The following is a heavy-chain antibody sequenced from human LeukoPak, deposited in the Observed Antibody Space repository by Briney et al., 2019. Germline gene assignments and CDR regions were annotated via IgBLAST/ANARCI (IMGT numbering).Heavy chain of an antibody. CDR3: ARGRLQLWLILGY. D-gene: IGHD5-18*01. Sequence: GGSLRLSCAASGFTFSSYAMHWVRQAPGKGLEWVAVISYDGSNKYYADYVKGRFTISRDNSKNTLYLQMNSLRAEDTAVYYCARGRLQLWLILGYWGQGTLVTVPS. J-gene: IGHJ4*02. CDR1: GFTFSSYA. CDR2: ISYDGSNK. V-gene: IGHV3-30*04.